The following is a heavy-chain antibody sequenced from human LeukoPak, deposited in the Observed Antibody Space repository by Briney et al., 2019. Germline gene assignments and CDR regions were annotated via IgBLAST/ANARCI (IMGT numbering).Heavy chain of an antibody. CDR1: GFTFSSYG. CDR3: AKGGYYDSSGYGGFDY. Sequence: PGGSLRLSCAASGFTFSSYGMHWVRQAPGKGLEWVAFIRYDGSNKYYADSVKGRFTISRDNSKNTLYLQMNSLRAEDMALYYCAKGGYYDSSGYGGFDYWGQGTLVTVSS. V-gene: IGHV3-30*02. J-gene: IGHJ4*02. D-gene: IGHD3-22*01. CDR2: IRYDGSNK.